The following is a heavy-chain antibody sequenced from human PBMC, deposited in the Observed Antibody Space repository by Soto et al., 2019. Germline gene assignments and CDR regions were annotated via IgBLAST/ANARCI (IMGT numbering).Heavy chain of an antibody. CDR3: ARCPRDFDWLSPPYYYGMDV. V-gene: IGHV4-34*01. CDR1: GGSFSGYY. CDR2: INHSGST. D-gene: IGHD3-9*01. J-gene: IGHJ6*02. Sequence: PSETLSLTCAVYGGSFSGYYWSWIRQPPGKGLEWIGEINHSGSTNYNPSLKSRVTISVDTSKNQFSLKLSSVTAADTAVYYCARCPRDFDWLSPPYYYGMDVWGQGTTVTVSS.